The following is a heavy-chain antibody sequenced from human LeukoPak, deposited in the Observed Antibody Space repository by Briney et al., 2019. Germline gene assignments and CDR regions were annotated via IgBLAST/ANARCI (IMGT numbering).Heavy chain of an antibody. CDR1: GGSISSSSYY. J-gene: IGHJ4*02. V-gene: IGHV4-39*01. CDR2: IYYSGST. Sequence: SETLSLTCTVSGGSISSSSYYWGWIRQPPGKGLEWIGSIYYSGSTYYNPSLKSRVTISVDTSKNQFSLKLSSVTAADTAVYYCARRYYGSGSYYNFIDYWGQGTLVTVSS. CDR3: ARRYYGSGSYYNFIDY. D-gene: IGHD3-10*01.